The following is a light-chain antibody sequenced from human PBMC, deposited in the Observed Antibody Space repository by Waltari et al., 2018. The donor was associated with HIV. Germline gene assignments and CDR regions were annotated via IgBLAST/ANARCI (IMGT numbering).Light chain of an antibody. Sequence: QSALTQPASVSGSPGQSITISCTGTSSDVGGYNYVSWYQQHPGKAPKLMIYDVINRPSGVSNRFSGSKSGNTASLTSSGLQAEDEADYYCSSYTSSSTFFFGTGTKVTVL. V-gene: IGLV2-14*03. CDR3: SSYTSSSTFF. CDR1: SSDVGGYNY. J-gene: IGLJ1*01. CDR2: DVI.